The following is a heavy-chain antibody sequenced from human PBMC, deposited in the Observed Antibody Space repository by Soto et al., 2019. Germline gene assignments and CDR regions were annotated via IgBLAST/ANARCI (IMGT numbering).Heavy chain of an antibody. D-gene: IGHD4-17*01. CDR3: ARAGGTTVTGLWHFDS. CDR2: IWYEGTQK. Sequence: PGRSLRLSCQASEFTFNSYSMHWDRQPPGKSLEWLAAIWYEGTQKCYAHSVRGRFIICRDYSKKRLYLEMNSLRAEDTAVYYCARAGGTTVTGLWHFDSWGQGTLVTVSS. CDR1: EFTFNSYS. J-gene: IGHJ4*02. V-gene: IGHV3-33*01.